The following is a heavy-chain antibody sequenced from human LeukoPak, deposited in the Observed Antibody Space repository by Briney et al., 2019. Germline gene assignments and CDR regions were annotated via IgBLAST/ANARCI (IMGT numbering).Heavy chain of an antibody. V-gene: IGHV3-23*01. CDR1: GFTFSSYA. D-gene: IGHD2-2*01. Sequence: SGGSLRLSCAASGFTFSSYAMSWVRQAPGKGLEWVSAISGSGGSTYYADSVKGRFTISRDNSKNTLYLQMNSLRAEDTAVYYCAKDLPGTYCSSTSCSKWGDYWGQGTLVTVSS. CDR3: AKDLPGTYCSSTSCSKWGDY. CDR2: ISGSGGST. J-gene: IGHJ4*02.